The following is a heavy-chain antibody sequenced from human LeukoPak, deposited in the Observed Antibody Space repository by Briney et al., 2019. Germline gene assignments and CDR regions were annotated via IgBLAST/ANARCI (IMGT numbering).Heavy chain of an antibody. D-gene: IGHD4-11*01. V-gene: IGHV3-7*01. CDR3: AREDHSNYNY. J-gene: IGHJ4*02. CDR1: GFTFSDYY. Sequence: GGSLRLSCAASGFTFSDYYMSWVRQAPGKGLEWVANIKQDGGEKFYVDSVKGRFTISRDNAKNSLYLQMNSLRAEDTAVYYCAREDHSNYNYWGQGTLVTVSS. CDR2: IKQDGGEK.